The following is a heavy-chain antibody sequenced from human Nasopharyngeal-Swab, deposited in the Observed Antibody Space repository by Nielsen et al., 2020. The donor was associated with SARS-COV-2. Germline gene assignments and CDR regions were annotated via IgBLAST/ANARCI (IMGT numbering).Heavy chain of an antibody. CDR2: ISWNSGSI. J-gene: IGHJ5*02. CDR1: GFTFDDYA. D-gene: IGHD3-22*01. Sequence: SLQISCAASGFTFDDYAMHWVRQAPGKGLEWVSGISWNSGSIGYADSVKGRFTISRDNAKNSLYLQMNSLRAEDTALYYCAKDRDHYYDSSGYPMFDPWGQGTLVTVSS. V-gene: IGHV3-9*01. CDR3: AKDRDHYYDSSGYPMFDP.